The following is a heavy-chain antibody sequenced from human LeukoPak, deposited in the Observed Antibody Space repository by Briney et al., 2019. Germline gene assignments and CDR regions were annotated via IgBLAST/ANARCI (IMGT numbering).Heavy chain of an antibody. Sequence: GGSLRLSCAASGFTLSRYWMQWVRQAPGQGLVWLSHINSDGSSTTYADSVRGRFPTSRDNAKNTLYLQMNSLRAEDTAVYYCVRDNYGVDYWGQGTLVTVSS. CDR1: GFTLSRYW. V-gene: IGHV3-74*03. D-gene: IGHD3-10*01. J-gene: IGHJ4*02. CDR2: INSDGSST. CDR3: VRDNYGVDY.